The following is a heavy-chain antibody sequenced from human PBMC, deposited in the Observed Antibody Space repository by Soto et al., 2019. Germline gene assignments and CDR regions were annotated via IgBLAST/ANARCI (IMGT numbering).Heavy chain of an antibody. CDR3: ARAAAVPGYYYYYMDV. CDR1: GYSFTSYW. D-gene: IGHD6-13*01. Sequence: GESLKISCKGSGYSFTSYWISWVRQMPGKGLERMGRIDPSDSYTNYSPSLQGHVTISADKSISTAYLQWSSLKASDTAMYYCARAAAVPGYYYYYMDVWGKGTTVTVSS. J-gene: IGHJ6*03. V-gene: IGHV5-10-1*01. CDR2: IDPSDSYT.